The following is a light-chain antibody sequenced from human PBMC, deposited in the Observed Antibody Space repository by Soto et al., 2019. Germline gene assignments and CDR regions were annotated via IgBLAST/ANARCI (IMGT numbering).Light chain of an antibody. Sequence: DIQMTQSPSSVSASVGDRVTITCRASQDISNWLAWYQQKPGKAPKLLIYAASSLQSGVPSRFSGSGSGTDFTLAISSLQPDDFATYYCQQANSFPLTFGRGTKVEIK. CDR1: QDISNW. V-gene: IGKV1-12*01. J-gene: IGKJ4*01. CDR3: QQANSFPLT. CDR2: AAS.